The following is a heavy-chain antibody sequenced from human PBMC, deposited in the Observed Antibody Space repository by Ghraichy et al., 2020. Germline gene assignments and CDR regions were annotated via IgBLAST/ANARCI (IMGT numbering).Heavy chain of an antibody. CDR1: GGTFSSYA. D-gene: IGHD2-21*01. V-gene: IGHV1-69*13. J-gene: IGHJ6*02. CDR2: IIPLFRTA. CDR3: ARDRGVIKNHYYYAMDV. Sequence: SVKVSCKASGGTFSSYALSWVRQAPAQGLEWMGGIIPLFRTADYAPKFRGRVTITADESTNTAYMELSSLRSEDTAVYYCARDRGVIKNHYYYAMDVWGQGTTVTVSS.